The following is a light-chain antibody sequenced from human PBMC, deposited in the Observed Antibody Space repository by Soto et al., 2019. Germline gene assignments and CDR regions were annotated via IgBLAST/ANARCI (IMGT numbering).Light chain of an antibody. V-gene: IGKV3-20*01. J-gene: IGKJ2*01. Sequence: IALTQSPGTLSLSPGERATLSCRASQSVDSTYLAWYQQKPDQSPTLLIYATSTRAAGIADRFSGSGSGTDFTLTISRLEPDDVAVYYCQQYDTSTPMYTFGQGTKVDI. CDR3: QQYDTSTPMYT. CDR2: ATS. CDR1: QSVDSTY.